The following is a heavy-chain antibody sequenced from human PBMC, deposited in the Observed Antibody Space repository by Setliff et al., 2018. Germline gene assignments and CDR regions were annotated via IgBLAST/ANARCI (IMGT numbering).Heavy chain of an antibody. CDR1: GGPIISDTYY. CDR3: ARYFGWRFDP. V-gene: IGHV4-39*01. D-gene: IGHD3-10*01. Sequence: PSETLSLTCTVSGGPIISDTYYWGWIRQPPGKGLEWIGSIYSSGNTYYNPSAKSRVTISVDTSKNQVSLKLTSVTAADTSVYYCARYFGWRFDPWGQGALVTVSS. CDR2: IYSSGNT. J-gene: IGHJ5*02.